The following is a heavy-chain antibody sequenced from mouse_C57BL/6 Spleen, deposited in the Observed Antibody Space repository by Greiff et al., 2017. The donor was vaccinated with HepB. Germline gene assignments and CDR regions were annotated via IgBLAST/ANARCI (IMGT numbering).Heavy chain of an antibody. CDR1: GYAFSSSW. CDR2: IYPGDGDT. J-gene: IGHJ3*01. V-gene: IGHV1-82*01. D-gene: IGHD3-1*01. CDR3: ARGHNRAWFAY. Sequence: VQLQQSGPELVKPGASVKISCKASGYAFSSSWMNWVKQRPGKGLEWIGRIYPGDGDTNYNGKFKGKATLTADKSSSTAYMQLSSLTSEDSAVYLCARGHNRAWFAYWGQGTLVTVSA.